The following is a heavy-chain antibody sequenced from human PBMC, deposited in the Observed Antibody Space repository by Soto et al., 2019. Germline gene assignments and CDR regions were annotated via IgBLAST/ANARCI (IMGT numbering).Heavy chain of an antibody. Sequence: PGGSLILSCASSGFTFSSYWMSWVRHAPGKGLEWVANIKQDGSEKYYVDSVKGRFTISRDNAKNSLYLQMNSLRAEDTAVYYCARDEYSSSSQLAFDIWGQGTMVTVPS. CDR1: GFTFSSYW. D-gene: IGHD6-6*01. CDR3: ARDEYSSSSQLAFDI. V-gene: IGHV3-7*01. J-gene: IGHJ3*02. CDR2: IKQDGSEK.